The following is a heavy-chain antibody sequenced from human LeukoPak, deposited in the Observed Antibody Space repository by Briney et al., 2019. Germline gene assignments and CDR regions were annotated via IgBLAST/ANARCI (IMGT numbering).Heavy chain of an antibody. CDR1: GFSFSDPG. D-gene: IGHD3-10*01. J-gene: IGHJ4*02. V-gene: IGHV3-74*01. CDR3: ARAAYYYGSGSFTDY. CDR2: INSDGSST. Sequence: GGSLRLSCAASGFSFSDPGMNWVRQAPGKGLVWVSRINSDGSSTSYADSVKGRFTISRDNAKNTLYLQMNSLRAEDTAVYYCARAAYYYGSGSFTDYWGQGTLVTVSS.